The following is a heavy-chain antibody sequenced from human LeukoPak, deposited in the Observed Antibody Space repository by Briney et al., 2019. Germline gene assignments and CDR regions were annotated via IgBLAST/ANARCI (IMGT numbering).Heavy chain of an antibody. CDR3: ARGRAVAGTMKYYFDY. Sequence: ASVKVSCKASGYTFTGYYMHWVRQAPGQGLGWMGWINPNSGGTNYAQKFQGRVTMTRDTSISTAHMELSRLRSDDTAVYYCARGRAVAGTMKYYFDYWGQGTLVTVSS. V-gene: IGHV1-2*02. CDR2: INPNSGGT. D-gene: IGHD6-19*01. J-gene: IGHJ4*02. CDR1: GYTFTGYY.